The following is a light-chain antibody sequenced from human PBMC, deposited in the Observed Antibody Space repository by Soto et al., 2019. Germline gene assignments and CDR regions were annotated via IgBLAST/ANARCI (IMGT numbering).Light chain of an antibody. CDR3: QQSSSTPQT. J-gene: IGKJ4*01. V-gene: IGKV1-39*01. CDR2: VAS. CDR1: QSINGY. Sequence: DIQMTQSPSSLSASVGDRVTITCRAGQSINGYLSWYQQKPGKAPKLLINVASTLQSGVPSRFSGSGSGTDFTLAISSLQPEDFATYYCQQSSSTPQTFGGGTRVEIK.